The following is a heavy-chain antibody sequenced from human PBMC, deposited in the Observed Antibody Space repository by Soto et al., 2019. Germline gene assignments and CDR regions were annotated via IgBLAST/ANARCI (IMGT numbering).Heavy chain of an antibody. CDR3: AKTWIQLWSDPYYFDY. CDR1: GFTFSSYA. Sequence: PGGSLRLSCSASGFTFSSYAMSWVRQAPGKGLEWVSAISGSGGSTYYADSVKGRFTISRDNSKNTLYLQMNSLRAEDTAVYYCAKTWIQLWSDPYYFDYWGQGTLVTVSS. J-gene: IGHJ4*02. CDR2: ISGSGGST. D-gene: IGHD5-18*01. V-gene: IGHV3-23*01.